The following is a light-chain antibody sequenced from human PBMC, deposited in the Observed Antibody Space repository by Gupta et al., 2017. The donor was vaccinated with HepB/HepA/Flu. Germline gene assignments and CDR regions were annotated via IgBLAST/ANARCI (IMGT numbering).Light chain of an antibody. CDR2: QDN. CDR1: ALPKHY. CDR3: QSGDTSGSYPVV. V-gene: IGLV3-25*03. J-gene: IGLJ3*02. Sequence: SYELTQPPSVSLSTGQTARITCSGDALPKHYAFWYQKKPGQAPVLVIYQDNERPSGIPERISGSSSGTTVTLTISGVQAEDEADYYCQSGDTSGSYPVVFGGGTKLTVL.